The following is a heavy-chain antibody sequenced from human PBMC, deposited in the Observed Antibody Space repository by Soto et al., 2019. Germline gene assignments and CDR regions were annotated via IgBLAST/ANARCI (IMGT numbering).Heavy chain of an antibody. CDR3: ARGGYSYGSDYGMDV. V-gene: IGHV1-69*13. Sequence: ASVKVSCKASGGTFSSYAISWVRQAPGQGLEWMGGIIPIFGTANYAQKFQGRVTITADESTSTAYMELSSLRPEDTAVYYCARGGYSYGSDYGMDVWGQGTTVTVSS. J-gene: IGHJ6*02. D-gene: IGHD5-18*01. CDR1: GGTFSSYA. CDR2: IIPIFGTA.